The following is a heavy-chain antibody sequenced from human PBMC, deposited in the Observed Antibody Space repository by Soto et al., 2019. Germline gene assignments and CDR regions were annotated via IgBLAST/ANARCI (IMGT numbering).Heavy chain of an antibody. Sequence: QVQLVQSGIEVKKPGASVKVSCNTMGDTFSNYGLSWLRQAPGEWLEWLGWISAYNGHTKYAQKFQDRVTLTTDTSASTAYLELRSMISADTAVYYCVRGDGGYFAHWGHGPMVLVSS. CDR1: GDTFSNYG. V-gene: IGHV1-18*01. CDR2: ISAYNGHT. CDR3: VRGDGGYFAH. J-gene: IGHJ4*01. D-gene: IGHD3-16*01.